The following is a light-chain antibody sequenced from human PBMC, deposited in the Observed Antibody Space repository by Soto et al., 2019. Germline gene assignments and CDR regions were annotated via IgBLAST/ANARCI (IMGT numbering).Light chain of an antibody. J-gene: IGLJ1*01. CDR2: GNS. CDR1: SSNIGAGYD. Sequence: QSVLTHPPSVSGAPGQRVTIFCTGSSSNIGAGYDVHWYQQLPGTAPKLLIYGNSNRPSGVPDRFSGSKSGTSASLAITGLQAEDEADYYCQSYDSSLSGYVFGTGTKVTVL. V-gene: IGLV1-40*01. CDR3: QSYDSSLSGYV.